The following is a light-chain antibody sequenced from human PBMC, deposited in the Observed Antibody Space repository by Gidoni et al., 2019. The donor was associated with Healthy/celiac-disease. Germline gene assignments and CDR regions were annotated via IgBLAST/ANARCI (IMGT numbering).Light chain of an antibody. Sequence: DVGMTESLRARAVTLGQPASISCRSSQSLVDSDGNTYLNWFQQRPGHSPRRLIFKVSNRASVVPDIFSGSGSGTDFPLNISLLAAEDVGVYYCMQGTPWLTFGQGTKVEIK. V-gene: IGKV2-30*01. J-gene: IGKJ1*01. CDR2: KVS. CDR1: QSLVDSDGNTY. CDR3: MQGTPWLT.